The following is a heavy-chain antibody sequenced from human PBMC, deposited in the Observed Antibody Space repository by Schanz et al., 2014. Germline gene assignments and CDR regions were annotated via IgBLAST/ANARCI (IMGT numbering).Heavy chain of an antibody. V-gene: IGHV3-30*03. CDR1: GFTFSNYG. Sequence: QVQLVESGGGVVQPGRSLRLSCAASGFTFSNYGLVWVRQAPGKGLEWVAVISYDGNNEDYADSVKGRFSISRDNSQNTLYLQMDSLRAEDTAVYYCARLDSSSWYPRYWGQGTLVTVSS. J-gene: IGHJ4*02. D-gene: IGHD6-13*01. CDR3: ARLDSSSWYPRY. CDR2: ISYDGNNE.